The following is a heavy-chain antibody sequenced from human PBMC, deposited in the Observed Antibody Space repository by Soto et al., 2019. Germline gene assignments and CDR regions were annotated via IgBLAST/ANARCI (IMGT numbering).Heavy chain of an antibody. Sequence: QVQLVQSGAEVKKPGASVKVSCKASGYTFTGYYMHWVRQAPGQGLEWMGWINPNSGGTNYAQKVQGWVTMTRDTSISTAYMELSRLRSDDTAVYYCARESYGDLDAFDIWGQGTMVTVS. J-gene: IGHJ3*02. CDR2: INPNSGGT. D-gene: IGHD4-17*01. CDR3: ARESYGDLDAFDI. V-gene: IGHV1-2*04. CDR1: GYTFTGYY.